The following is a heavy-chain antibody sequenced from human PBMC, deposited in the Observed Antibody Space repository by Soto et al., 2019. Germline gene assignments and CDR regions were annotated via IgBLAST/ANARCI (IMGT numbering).Heavy chain of an antibody. V-gene: IGHV5-51*01. D-gene: IGHD2-15*01. CDR2: LYPVDSDS. J-gene: IGHJ6*02. Sequence: GESLKICCEGSGYNFTTYWVAWVRQTTGKGLEWVGSLYPVDSDSRYNPSVQGQVTISADRSISTAYLQWNSLKASDTAMYFCARHKGYCSSTTCYGMDVWGQGTTVTVSS. CDR3: ARHKGYCSSTTCYGMDV. CDR1: GYNFTTYW.